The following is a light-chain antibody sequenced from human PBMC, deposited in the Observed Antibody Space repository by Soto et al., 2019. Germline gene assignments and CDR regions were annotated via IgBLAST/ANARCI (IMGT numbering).Light chain of an antibody. CDR1: QTISSW. V-gene: IGKV1-5*03. J-gene: IGKJ1*01. CDR3: KHYNSYSEA. CDR2: KAS. Sequence: DIQMTQSPSSLSGSVEDSATITCRASQTISSWLAWYQQKPGKAPKLLIYKASTLKSGVPSRFSGSGSGTEFTLTISSLQPDDFATYYCKHYNSYSEAFGQGTKVDI.